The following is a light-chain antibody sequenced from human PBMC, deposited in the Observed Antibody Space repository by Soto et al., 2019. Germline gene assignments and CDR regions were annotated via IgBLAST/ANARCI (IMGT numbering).Light chain of an antibody. J-gene: IGKJ4*01. CDR2: DAS. CDR3: QQRSNWIT. CDR1: QSISTY. V-gene: IGKV3-11*01. Sequence: EIVLTQSPATLSLFRGERATLSCRASQSISTYLAWYQQRSGQAPRLLIFDASSRATGIPARFSGSGSGTDFTLTISSLEPEDFAVYYCQQRSNWITFGGGTKVDIK.